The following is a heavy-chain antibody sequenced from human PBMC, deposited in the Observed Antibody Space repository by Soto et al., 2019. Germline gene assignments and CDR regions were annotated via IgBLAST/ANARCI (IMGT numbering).Heavy chain of an antibody. D-gene: IGHD3-10*01. CDR3: AHGDGSLGRDWFDP. J-gene: IGHJ5*02. CDR1: GFSLTTRGVA. CDR2: IYWDDDK. Sequence: QITLKESGPTLVKPTQTLTLTCTFSGFSLTTRGVAVGWIRQPPGKALEWLAVIYWDDDKRYSPSLKYRLTITKDSSKNQVVLTLTNMDPVDTATYYCAHGDGSLGRDWFDPWGQGTLVTVSS. V-gene: IGHV2-5*02.